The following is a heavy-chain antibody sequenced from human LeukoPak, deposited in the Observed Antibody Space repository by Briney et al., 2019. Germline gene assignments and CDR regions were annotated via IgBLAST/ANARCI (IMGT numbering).Heavy chain of an antibody. D-gene: IGHD6-6*01. V-gene: IGHV4-59*01. CDR1: GGSISSYY. CDR3: ASGRFGYSSSSDY. Sequence: PSETLSLTCTDSGGSISSYYWSWIRQPPGKGLEWIGYIYYSGSTNYNPSLKSRVTISVDTSKNQLSLKLSSVTAADTAVYNCASGRFGYSSSSDYWGQGTLVTVSS. CDR2: IYYSGST. J-gene: IGHJ4*02.